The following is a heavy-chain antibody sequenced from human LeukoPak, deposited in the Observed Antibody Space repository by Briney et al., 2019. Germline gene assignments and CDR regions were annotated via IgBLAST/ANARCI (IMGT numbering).Heavy chain of an antibody. J-gene: IGHJ4*02. CDR3: ARDGAWGPIQLSFDY. CDR1: GYTFTYRY. Sequence: ASVKVSCTASGYTFTYRYLHWVRQAPGQALEWMGWITPFNGNTNYAQKFQDRVTITRDRSMSTAYMELSSLRSEDTAMYYCARDGAWGPIQLSFDYWGQGTLVTVSS. V-gene: IGHV1-45*02. D-gene: IGHD5-18*01. CDR2: ITPFNGNT.